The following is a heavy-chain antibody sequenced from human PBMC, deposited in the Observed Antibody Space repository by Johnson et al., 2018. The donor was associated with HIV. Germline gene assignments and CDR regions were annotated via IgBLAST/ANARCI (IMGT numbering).Heavy chain of an antibody. CDR2: IWYDGSNK. D-gene: IGHD2-2*01. V-gene: IGHV3-33*06. Sequence: QVQLVESGGGVVQPGRSLRLSCAASGFTFSSYGMHWVRQAPGKGLEWVAVIWYDGSNKYYADSVKGRFTISRDNSKNTLYLQMSSLRLEDTALYYCAKDSSSRMGFPGFDIWGPGTIVTVSS. CDR1: GFTFSSYG. CDR3: AKDSSSRMGFPGFDI. J-gene: IGHJ3*02.